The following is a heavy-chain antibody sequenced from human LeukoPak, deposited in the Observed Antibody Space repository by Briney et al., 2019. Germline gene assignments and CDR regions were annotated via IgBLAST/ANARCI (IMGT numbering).Heavy chain of an antibody. D-gene: IGHD5-18*01. Sequence: GGSLRLSCVASAFTYSSYAMHWFRQAPGKGLEYVSAISGNGDDTYYANSVKGRFTVSRANSKNTLYLQMGSLRAEDMAVYYCARLFPEDSYGSFDSWVQGTLVTVSS. CDR3: ARLFPEDSYGSFDS. J-gene: IGHJ4*02. CDR2: ISGNGDDT. V-gene: IGHV3-64*01. CDR1: AFTYSSYA.